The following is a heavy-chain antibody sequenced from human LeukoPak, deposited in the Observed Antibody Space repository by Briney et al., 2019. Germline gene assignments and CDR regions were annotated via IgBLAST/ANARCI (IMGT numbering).Heavy chain of an antibody. CDR3: ARVVGGYYGSGSYSGGENDY. V-gene: IGHV1-18*01. CDR2: ISAYNGNT. J-gene: IGHJ4*02. CDR1: GYTFTSYG. Sequence: GASVKVSCKASGYTFTSYGISWVRQAPGQGLEWVGWISAYNGNTNYAQKLQGRVTMTTDTSTSTAYMELRSLRSDDTAVYYCARVVGGYYGSGSYSGGENDYWGQGTLVTVSS. D-gene: IGHD3-10*01.